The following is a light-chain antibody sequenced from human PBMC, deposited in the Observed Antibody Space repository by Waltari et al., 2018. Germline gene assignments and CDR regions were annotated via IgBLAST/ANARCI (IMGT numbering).Light chain of an antibody. CDR2: YKSDSDK. CDR3: LIWHSSAWV. J-gene: IGLJ3*02. Sequence: QAVLTQPSSLSASPGASASLTCTLRSAINVGTYRLNWYQQKPGSPPQYLLKYKSDSDKQQGSGVPSRFSGSKDASANAGILLISGLQSEDEADYYCLIWHSSAWVFGGGTKLTVL. CDR1: SAINVGTYR. V-gene: IGLV5-45*03.